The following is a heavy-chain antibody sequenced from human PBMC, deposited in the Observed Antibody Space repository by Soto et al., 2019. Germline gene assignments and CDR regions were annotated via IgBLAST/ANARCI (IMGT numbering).Heavy chain of an antibody. CDR3: ARGEQRWIDY. V-gene: IGHV1-69*01. CDR2: IIPKFDTT. J-gene: IGHJ4*02. D-gene: IGHD5-18*01. CDR1: GGTFSSYA. Sequence: QVQLVQSGAEVKKPGSSVKVSCKTSGGTFSSYAINWVRQAPGQGLEWMGGIIPKFDTTNYAQKFQGRVTITADESTSTAYMELSRLTSEDTAVYFCARGEQRWIDYWGQGTLVTVSS.